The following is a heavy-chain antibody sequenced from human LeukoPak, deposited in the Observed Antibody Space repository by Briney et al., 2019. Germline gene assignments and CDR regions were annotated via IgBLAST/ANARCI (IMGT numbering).Heavy chain of an antibody. CDR1: GGSISSYY. Sequence: TSETLSLTCTVSGGSISSYYWSWVRQAPGKGLEWVSVISAGGVHTYYADSVKGRFTISRDNSKNTLYLQMNSLRAEDTAVYYCAKDAYCSSTSCSNDYWGQGTLVTVSS. J-gene: IGHJ4*02. CDR2: ISAGGVHT. CDR3: AKDAYCSSTSCSNDY. D-gene: IGHD2-2*01. V-gene: IGHV3-23*01.